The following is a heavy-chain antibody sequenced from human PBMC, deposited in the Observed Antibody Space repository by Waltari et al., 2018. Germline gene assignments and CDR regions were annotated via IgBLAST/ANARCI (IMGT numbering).Heavy chain of an antibody. Sequence: EVQLVESGGGLVQPGGSLRLSCAASGFTFSNYWMTWVRQAPGKGLEWVASINQDGTEKYNLDSVKGRFTISRDNAKNSLYLQMNSLRAEDTAVYYCARDPTRRFDCWGQGTLVTVSS. V-gene: IGHV3-7*04. CDR1: GFTFSNYW. CDR3: ARDPTRRFDC. J-gene: IGHJ4*02. CDR2: INQDGTEK.